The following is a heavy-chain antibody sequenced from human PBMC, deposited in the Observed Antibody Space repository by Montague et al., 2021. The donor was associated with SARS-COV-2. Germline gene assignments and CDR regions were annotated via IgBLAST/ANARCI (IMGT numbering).Heavy chain of an antibody. J-gene: IGHJ1*01. CDR2: LSDTGDA. D-gene: IGHD1-1*01. CDR3: TKGNEAFGF. V-gene: IGHV4-59*03. CDR1: GASISGSF. Sequence: ETLSLTCTVSGASISGSFWGWIRQPPGKGPEWVGYLSDTGDAKLNPSLESRGSISVDTSKNQCSLTLTSVTAVDTALYFCTKGNEAFGFWGRGTLVIVSS.